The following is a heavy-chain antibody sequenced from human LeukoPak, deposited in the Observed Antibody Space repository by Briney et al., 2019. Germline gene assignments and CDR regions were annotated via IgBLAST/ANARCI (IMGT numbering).Heavy chain of an antibody. Sequence: GGSLRLSCVPSGFIYSSYPMSWVRQAPGKGLEGVALISDRGVDTYYSDSVKGRFTIYRDSSKHTLYLQMNSLRAEHTDVYYCARAGYNILDFWAQGTRVTVS. CDR2: ISDRGVDT. J-gene: IGHJ4*02. CDR3: ARAGYNILDF. D-gene: IGHD1-14*01. CDR1: GFIYSSYP. V-gene: IGHV3-23*01.